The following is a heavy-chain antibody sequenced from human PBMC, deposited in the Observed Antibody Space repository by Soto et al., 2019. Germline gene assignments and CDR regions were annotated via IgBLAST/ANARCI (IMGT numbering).Heavy chain of an antibody. CDR3: ARLVLLWFGELPYYFDY. CDR1: GGSISSSSYY. D-gene: IGHD3-10*01. V-gene: IGHV4-39*01. J-gene: IGHJ4*02. CDR2: IYYSGST. Sequence: SETLSLTCTVSGGSISSSSYYWGWIRQPPGKGLEWIGSIYYSGSTYYNPSLKSRVTISVDTSKNQFPLKLSSVTAADTAVYYCARLVLLWFGELPYYFDYWGQGTLVTVSS.